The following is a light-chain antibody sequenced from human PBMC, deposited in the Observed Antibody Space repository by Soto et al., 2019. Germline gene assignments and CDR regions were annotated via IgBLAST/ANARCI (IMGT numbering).Light chain of an antibody. V-gene: IGLV1-40*01. J-gene: IGLJ3*02. CDR1: SYNSGAGYN. CDR3: QSYDSSLSGWV. Sequence: QSVLTQPPSVSAAPGQRVTISCTGSSYNSGAGYNVHWYQQLPGTAPKLLIYGNSNRPSGVPDRFSGSKSGTSASLAITGLQAGDEADYYCQSYDSSLSGWVYGGGTKLTVL. CDR2: GNS.